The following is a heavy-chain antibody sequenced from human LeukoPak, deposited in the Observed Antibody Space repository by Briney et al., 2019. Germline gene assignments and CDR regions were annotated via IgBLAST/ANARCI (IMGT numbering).Heavy chain of an antibody. CDR1: GFTFSSYG. CDR3: AKVDYYDSSGYSPVGYFDL. V-gene: IGHV3-30*18. J-gene: IGHJ2*01. D-gene: IGHD3-22*01. Sequence: GGSLRLSCAASGFTFSSYGMHWVRQAPGKGLEWVAVVSYDGSSKYYADSVKGRFTISRDNSKNTLYLQMNSLRAEDTAVYYCAKVDYYDSSGYSPVGYFDLWGRGTLVTVSS. CDR2: VSYDGSSK.